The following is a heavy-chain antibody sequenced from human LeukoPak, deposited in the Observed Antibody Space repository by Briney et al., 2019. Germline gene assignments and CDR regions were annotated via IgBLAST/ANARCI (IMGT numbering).Heavy chain of an antibody. D-gene: IGHD5-18*01. V-gene: IGHV3-64*01. CDR3: AKDTAMVLFDY. Sequence: PGGSLRLSCAASGFTFSSYAMHWVRQAPGKGLEYVSAISSNGGSTYYANSVKGRFTISRDNSKNTLYLQMNSLRAEDTAVYYCAKDTAMVLFDYWGQGTLVTVSS. CDR2: ISSNGGST. J-gene: IGHJ4*02. CDR1: GFTFSSYA.